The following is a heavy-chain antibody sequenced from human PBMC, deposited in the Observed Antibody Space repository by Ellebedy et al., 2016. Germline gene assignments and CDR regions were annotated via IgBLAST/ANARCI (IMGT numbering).Heavy chain of an antibody. V-gene: IGHV4-59*08. Sequence: SETLSLTXTVSGGSISSYYWSWIRQPPGKGLEWIGYIYYSGSTNYNPSLKSRVTISVDTSKNQFSLKLSSVTAADTAVYYCARQTGYCSGGSCYSYDAFDIWGQGTMVTVSS. CDR2: IYYSGST. CDR3: ARQTGYCSGGSCYSYDAFDI. CDR1: GGSISSYY. J-gene: IGHJ3*02. D-gene: IGHD2-15*01.